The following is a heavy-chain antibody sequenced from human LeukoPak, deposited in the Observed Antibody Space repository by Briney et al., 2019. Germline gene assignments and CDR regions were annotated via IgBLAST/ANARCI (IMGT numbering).Heavy chain of an antibody. V-gene: IGHV4-59*01. Sequence: PETLSLTCTVSGGSTSSYYWSWIRQPPGKGLEWIGYIHYSGSTNYNPSLKSRVTISVDTSKNQFSLKLSSVTAADTAVYYCARAGWFGELSLDYWGQGTLVTVSS. CDR1: GGSTSSYY. CDR3: ARAGWFGELSLDY. J-gene: IGHJ4*02. CDR2: IHYSGST. D-gene: IGHD3-10*01.